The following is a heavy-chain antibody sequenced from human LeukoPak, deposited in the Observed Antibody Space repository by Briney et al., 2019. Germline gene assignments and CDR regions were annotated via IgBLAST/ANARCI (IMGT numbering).Heavy chain of an antibody. J-gene: IGHJ5*02. D-gene: IGHD3-16*01. CDR2: IYYSGST. CDR1: GGSISNYY. Sequence: SETLSLTCTVSGGSISNYYWSWIRQPPGKGLGWIGCIYYSGSTNYNPSLKSRVTISVDTSKNQFSLKLSSVTAADTAVYYCARVLRASWWFDPWGQGTLVTVSS. V-gene: IGHV4-59*01. CDR3: ARVLRASWWFDP.